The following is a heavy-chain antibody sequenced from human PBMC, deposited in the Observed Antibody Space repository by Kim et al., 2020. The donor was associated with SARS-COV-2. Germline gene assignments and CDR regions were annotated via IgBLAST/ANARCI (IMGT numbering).Heavy chain of an antibody. D-gene: IGHD3-3*01. J-gene: IGHJ6*02. CDR1: GYTFTSYY. V-gene: IGHV1-46*01. Sequence: ASVKVSCKASGYTFTSYYMHWVRQAPGQGLEWMGIINPSGGSTSYAQKFQGRVTMTRDTSTSTVYMELSSLRSEDTAVYYCARDYHQYYDFWSGFHYYYGMDVWGQGTTVTVSS. CDR2: INPSGGST. CDR3: ARDYHQYYDFWSGFHYYYGMDV.